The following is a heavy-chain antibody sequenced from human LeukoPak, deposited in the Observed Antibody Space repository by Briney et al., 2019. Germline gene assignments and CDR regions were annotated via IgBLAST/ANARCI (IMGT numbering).Heavy chain of an antibody. D-gene: IGHD3-16*02. J-gene: IGHJ4*02. V-gene: IGHV3-23*01. CDR2: INNRGSST. CDR1: GFTFSSYT. CDR3: TTVSIMITFGGVIASDY. Sequence: GGSLSLSCAASGFTFSSYTMSWVRQAPGEGLEWLSAINNRGSSTYYAGSVKDRFTISRDNSENTLYLQMNSLKTEDTAVYYCTTVSIMITFGGVIASDYWGQGTLVTVSS.